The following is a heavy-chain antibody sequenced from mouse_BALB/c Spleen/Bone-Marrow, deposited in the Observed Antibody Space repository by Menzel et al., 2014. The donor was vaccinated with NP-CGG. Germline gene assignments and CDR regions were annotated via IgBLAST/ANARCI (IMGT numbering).Heavy chain of an antibody. D-gene: IGHD3-1*01. CDR2: IWAGGST. Sequence: VKLVESGPGLVAPSQSLSITCTVSGFSLTSYGVHWVRQPPGKGLEWLGVIWAGGSTNYNSALMSRLSISKDNSKSQVFLKMNSLQTDDSAMYYCARDRELSYAMDYWGQGTSVTVSS. CDR3: ARDRELSYAMDY. CDR1: GFSLTSYG. V-gene: IGHV2-9*02. J-gene: IGHJ4*01.